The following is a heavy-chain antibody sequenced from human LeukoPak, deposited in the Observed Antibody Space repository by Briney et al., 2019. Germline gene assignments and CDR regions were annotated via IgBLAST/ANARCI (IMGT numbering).Heavy chain of an antibody. J-gene: IGHJ4*02. Sequence: SETLSLTCTVSGGSISSSSYYWGWIGQPPGKGLEWIGTFYYSGSTYYNSSLKSRVTISVDTSKNQFSLKLRSVTAADTAVYYCVRHLGPAQIHSYFGYWGQGTLVTVSS. CDR1: GGSISSSSYY. V-gene: IGHV4-39*01. CDR3: VRHLGPAQIHSYFGY. D-gene: IGHD2-2*01. CDR2: FYYSGST.